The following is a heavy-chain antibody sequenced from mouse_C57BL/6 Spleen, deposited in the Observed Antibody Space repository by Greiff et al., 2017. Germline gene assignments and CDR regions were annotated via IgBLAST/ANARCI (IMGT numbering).Heavy chain of an antibody. Sequence: EVQLQQSGPGLVKPSQSLPLTCSVTGYSITSGYYWNWIRQFPGNKLEWMGYLSYDGSNNYNPSLKNRISITRDTSKNQFFLKLNSVTTEDTATYYCARDHYDDAMDYWGQGTSVTVSS. D-gene: IGHD1-2*01. CDR2: LSYDGSN. CDR1: GYSITSGYY. J-gene: IGHJ4*01. CDR3: ARDHYDDAMDY. V-gene: IGHV3-6*01.